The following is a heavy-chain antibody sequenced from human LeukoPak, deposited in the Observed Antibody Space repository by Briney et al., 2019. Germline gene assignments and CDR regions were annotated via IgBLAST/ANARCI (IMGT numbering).Heavy chain of an antibody. CDR3: ARGQVDGSGSYYIAGDI. J-gene: IGHJ3*02. Sequence: SETLSLTCTVSGYSISSGYYWGWIRQPPGKGLEWIGSIYHSGSTYYNPSLRSRVTISVDTSKNQFSLKLSSVTAADTAVYYCARGQVDGSGSYYIAGDIWGQGTMVTVSS. V-gene: IGHV4-38-2*02. CDR2: IYHSGST. D-gene: IGHD3-10*01. CDR1: GYSISSGYY.